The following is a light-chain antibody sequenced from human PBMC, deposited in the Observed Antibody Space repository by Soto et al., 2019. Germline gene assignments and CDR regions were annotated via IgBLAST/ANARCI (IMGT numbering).Light chain of an antibody. Sequence: NGLTNAVGTLSSPAWVIPTHSHRVSQSVSSSYLAWYQQKPGQAPRLLIYGASSRATGIPDRFSGSGSGTDFTLSISRLEPEDFAVYYCQQYNKRPSTFRQGTKVEIK. V-gene: IGKV3-20*01. J-gene: IGKJ1*01. CDR2: GAS. CDR3: QQYNKRPST. CDR1: QSVSSSY.